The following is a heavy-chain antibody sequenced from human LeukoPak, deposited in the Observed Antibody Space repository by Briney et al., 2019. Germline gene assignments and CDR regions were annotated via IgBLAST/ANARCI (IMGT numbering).Heavy chain of an antibody. D-gene: IGHD2-2*01. CDR3: AKEGQLLSDFDY. CDR1: GFTFDDYA. Sequence: GGSLRLSCAASGFTFDDYAMHWVRQAPGKGLEWVSGISWNSGSIGYADSVKGRFTISRDNAKNSLYLQMNSLRAEDTALYYCAKEGQLLSDFDYWGQGTLVTVSS. CDR2: ISWNSGSI. V-gene: IGHV3-9*01. J-gene: IGHJ4*02.